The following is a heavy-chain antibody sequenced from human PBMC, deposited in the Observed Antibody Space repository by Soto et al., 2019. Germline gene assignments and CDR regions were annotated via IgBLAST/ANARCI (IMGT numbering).Heavy chain of an antibody. Sequence: QVQLQQWGAGLLKPSETLSLTCAVYGGSFSGYYWSWIRQPPGKGLEWIGEINHSGSTNYNPSLKRRATIPEDTSKHQYSLKLSSVTAADTAVYYCARAWTGSRWSAPFDPWGQGTLVTVSS. CDR1: GGSFSGYY. J-gene: IGHJ5*02. V-gene: IGHV4-34*01. CDR3: ARAWTGSRWSAPFDP. CDR2: INHSGST. D-gene: IGHD6-13*01.